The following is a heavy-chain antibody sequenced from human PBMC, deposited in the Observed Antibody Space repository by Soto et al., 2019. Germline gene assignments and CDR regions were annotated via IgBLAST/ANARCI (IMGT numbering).Heavy chain of an antibody. J-gene: IGHJ4*02. Sequence: QLQLQESGPGLVKPSETLSLTCTVSGGSISSSSYYWGWIRQPPGKALEWIGSIYYSGSTYYNPSLKSRVTIPVDTSKNQFSLKLSSVTAADTAVYYCARDEWELLRFGYWGQGTLVTVSS. D-gene: IGHD1-26*01. V-gene: IGHV4-39*02. CDR3: ARDEWELLRFGY. CDR1: GGSISSSSYY. CDR2: IYYSGST.